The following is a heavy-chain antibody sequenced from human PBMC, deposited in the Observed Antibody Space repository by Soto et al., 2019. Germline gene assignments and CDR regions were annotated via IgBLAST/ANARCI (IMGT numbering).Heavy chain of an antibody. Sequence: GGSLRLSCAASGFTFSSYSMNWVRQAPGKGLEWVSYISSSSSTIYYADSVKGRFTISRDNAKNSLYLQMNSLRDEDTAVYYCARDGASPYYDILTGLNYYYGMDVWGQGTTVTVSS. CDR1: GFTFSSYS. CDR3: ARDGASPYYDILTGLNYYYGMDV. V-gene: IGHV3-48*02. D-gene: IGHD3-9*01. CDR2: ISSSSSTI. J-gene: IGHJ6*02.